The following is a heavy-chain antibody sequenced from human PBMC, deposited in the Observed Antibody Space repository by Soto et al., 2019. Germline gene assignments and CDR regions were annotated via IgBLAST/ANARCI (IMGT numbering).Heavy chain of an antibody. V-gene: IGHV1-46*01. CDR3: ARGQWSAVVVIPFDY. J-gene: IGHJ4*02. CDR1: GYTFTIYY. D-gene: IGHD3-22*01. Sequence: ASVKVSCKASGYTFTIYYMHWVLQAPGQGLEWMGIINPSGGSTSYAQKFQGRVTMTRDTSTSTVYMELSSLGSEDTAVYYCARGQWSAVVVIPFDYWGQGTLATVSS. CDR2: INPSGGST.